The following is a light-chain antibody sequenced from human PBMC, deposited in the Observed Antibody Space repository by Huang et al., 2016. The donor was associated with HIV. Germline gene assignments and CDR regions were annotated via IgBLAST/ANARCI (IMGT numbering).Light chain of an antibody. CDR1: HSIGTN. CDR2: EAS. CDR3: QQYNDWPRT. J-gene: IGKJ2*01. V-gene: IGKV3-15*01. Sequence: DIVMTQSPATLSVSPGGRATLPCKASHSIGTNLAWHQQKPGQAPRLLIYEASTRANGIPARFSGRGSGTEFTLTISSLQSEDSAIYYCQQYNDWPRTFGQGTKVEIK.